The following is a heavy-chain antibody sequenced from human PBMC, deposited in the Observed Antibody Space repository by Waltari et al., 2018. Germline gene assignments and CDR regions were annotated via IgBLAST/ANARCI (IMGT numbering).Heavy chain of an antibody. Sequence: VRLVDSGGGLVRLGGSWGLPCAASEFTFSSYWMHGVRQAPGKGLVWVSRINSDGSSTSYADSVKGRFTISRDNAKNTLYLQMNSLRAEDTAVYYCARVRRDAFDIWGQGTMVTVSS. V-gene: IGHV3-74*01. CDR3: ARVRRDAFDI. CDR2: INSDGSST. D-gene: IGHD4-17*01. J-gene: IGHJ3*02. CDR1: EFTFSSYW.